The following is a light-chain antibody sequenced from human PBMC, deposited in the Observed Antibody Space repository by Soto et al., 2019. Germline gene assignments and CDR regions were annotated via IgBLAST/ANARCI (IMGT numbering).Light chain of an antibody. CDR1: QRISSNQ. J-gene: IGKJ1*01. V-gene: IGKV3-20*01. Sequence: EIVLTQSPGTLSLSAGERGTLSCRASQRISSNQLAWYQQKVGQAPRLLIYNTHSRATGIPDRLSGSGSGTDFTLTISRLEPEDFAVYYCQHYGTSQTFGQGTKVDIK. CDR3: QHYGTSQT. CDR2: NTH.